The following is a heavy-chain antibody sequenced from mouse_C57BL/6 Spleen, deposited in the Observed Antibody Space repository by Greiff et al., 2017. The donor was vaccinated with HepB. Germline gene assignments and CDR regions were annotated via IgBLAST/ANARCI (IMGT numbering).Heavy chain of an antibody. CDR3: ARWAARLSY. J-gene: IGHJ3*01. D-gene: IGHD3-3*01. CDR1: GFNIKDYY. Sequence: EVKLMESGAELVKPGASVKLSCKASGFNIKDYYMHWVKQRTEQGLEWIGRIDPEDGETKYDPKFQGKATITADTSSNTASQQLSSLTSEDTAVYYCARWAARLSYWGQGTLVTVSA. CDR2: IDPEDGET. V-gene: IGHV14-2*01.